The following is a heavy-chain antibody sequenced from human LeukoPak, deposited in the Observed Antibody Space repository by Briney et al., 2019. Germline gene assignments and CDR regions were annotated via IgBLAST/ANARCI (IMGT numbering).Heavy chain of an antibody. D-gene: IGHD3-22*01. CDR1: GGTFSSYA. Sequence: ASVKVSCKASGGTFSSYAISWVRQAPGQGLEWMGGIIPIFGTANYAQKFQGRVTITADESTSTAYMELSSLRSEDTAVYYCARMYYYESSGYYYYFDYWGQGTLVTVSS. CDR2: IIPIFGTA. CDR3: ARMYYYESSGYYYYFDY. V-gene: IGHV1-69*13. J-gene: IGHJ4*02.